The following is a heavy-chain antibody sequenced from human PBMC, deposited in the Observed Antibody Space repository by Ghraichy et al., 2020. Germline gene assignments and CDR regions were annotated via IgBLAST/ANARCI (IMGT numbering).Heavy chain of an antibody. J-gene: IGHJ4*02. Sequence: ASVKVSCKASGYTFTSYYMHWVRQAPGQGLEWMGIINPSGGSTSYAQKFQGRVTMTRDTSTSTVYMELSSLRSEDTAVYYCAVYSYYYGSGSYYNGLDYWGQGTLVTVSS. D-gene: IGHD3-10*01. CDR3: AVYSYYYGSGSYYNGLDY. CDR1: GYTFTSYY. CDR2: INPSGGST. V-gene: IGHV1-46*03.